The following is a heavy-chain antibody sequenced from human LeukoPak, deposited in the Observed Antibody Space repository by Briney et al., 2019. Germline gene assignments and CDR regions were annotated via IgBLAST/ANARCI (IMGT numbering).Heavy chain of an antibody. V-gene: IGHV3-23*01. CDR2: ISGSGGGT. D-gene: IGHD5-18*01. Sequence: PGGSLRLSCAASGFTFSSCAMSWVRQAPGRGLEWVSGISGSGGGTYYADSVKGRFTISRDNSKNTLYLQMNSLRAEDTAVYYCAKDLDTLLPWLIPPSRDYWGQGTLVTVSS. CDR1: GFTFSSCA. CDR3: AKDLDTLLPWLIPPSRDY. J-gene: IGHJ4*02.